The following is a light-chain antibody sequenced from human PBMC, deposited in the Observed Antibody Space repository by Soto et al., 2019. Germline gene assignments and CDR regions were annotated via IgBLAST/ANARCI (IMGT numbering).Light chain of an antibody. V-gene: IGKV1-5*01. Sequence: DIQMTQSPSTLSASVGDRVTITCRASQSVSSWLAWYQQKPGKAPKVLIYDASSLESGGPSRFSGSGSGTDFTLTISSLQPDDFATYYCQQYNNYPLPFDQGTKVETK. CDR3: QQYNNYPLP. CDR1: QSVSSW. CDR2: DAS. J-gene: IGKJ1*01.